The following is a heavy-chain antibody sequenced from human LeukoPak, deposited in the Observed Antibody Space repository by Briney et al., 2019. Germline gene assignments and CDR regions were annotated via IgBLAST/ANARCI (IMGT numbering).Heavy chain of an antibody. CDR1: GFTFDDYA. D-gene: IGHD3-3*01. CDR2: ISWNSGSI. CDR3: AKSATKGYDF. J-gene: IGHJ4*02. V-gene: IGHV3-9*01. Sequence: PGRSLRLSCAASGFTFDDYAMHWVRQAPGKGLEWVSGISWNSGSIGYADSVKGRFTISRDNSKNTLYLQMNSLRAEDTAVYYCAKSATKGYDFWGQGTLVTVSS.